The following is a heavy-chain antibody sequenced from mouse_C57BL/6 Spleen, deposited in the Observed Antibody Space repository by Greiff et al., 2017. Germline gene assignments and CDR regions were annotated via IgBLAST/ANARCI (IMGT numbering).Heavy chain of an antibody. CDR3: ARSPTLETGFAY. D-gene: IGHD6-1*01. CDR2: IHPNSGST. Sequence: QVQLQQPGAELVKPGASVKLSCKASGYTFTSYWMHWVKQRPGQGLEWIGMIHPNSGSTNYNETFKSKATLTVDKSSSTAYMQLISLTSEDSAVYYCARSPTLETGFAYWGQGTLVTVSA. V-gene: IGHV1-64*01. CDR1: GYTFTSYW. J-gene: IGHJ3*01.